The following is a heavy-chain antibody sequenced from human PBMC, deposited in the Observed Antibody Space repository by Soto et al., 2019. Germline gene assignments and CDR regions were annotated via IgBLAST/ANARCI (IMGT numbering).Heavy chain of an antibody. CDR2: IKRDGSRT. V-gene: IGHV3-7*05. Sequence: GGSLRLSCEPSGFSLGSYWMTWVRQAPGKGLEWVANIKRDGSRTSYLDSVRGRFTISRDNVGNSLSLQMDSLRAEDTGLYFCARDVSPGTSTLYLDAFDIWGQGTMVTVSS. D-gene: IGHD2-8*01. CDR3: ARDVSPGTSTLYLDAFDI. CDR1: GFSLGSYW. J-gene: IGHJ3*02.